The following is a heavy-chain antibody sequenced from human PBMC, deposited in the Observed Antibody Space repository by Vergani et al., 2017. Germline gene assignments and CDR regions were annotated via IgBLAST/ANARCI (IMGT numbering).Heavy chain of an antibody. J-gene: IGHJ3*02. CDR3: AKDYYDFWSGYYTGAFDI. D-gene: IGHD3-3*01. Sequence: EVQLLESGGGLVQPGGSLRLSCAASGFTFSSYAMSWVRQAPGKGLEWVSLISWDGGSTYYADSVKGRFTISRDNSKNSLYLQMNSLRTEDTALYYCAKDYYDFWSGYYTGAFDIWGQGTMVTVSS. CDR1: GFTFSSYA. CDR2: ISWDGGST. V-gene: IGHV3-43*02.